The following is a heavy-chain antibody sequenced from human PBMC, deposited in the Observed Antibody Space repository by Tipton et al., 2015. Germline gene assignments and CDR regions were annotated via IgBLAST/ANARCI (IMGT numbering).Heavy chain of an antibody. CDR2: TYYRSRWYN. D-gene: IGHD3-10*01. J-gene: IGHJ6*02. CDR3: ARGHYVSRMDV. Sequence: GLVKPSQTLSLTCAISGDSVSSNSDAWNWIRQSPSRGLEWLGRTYYRSRWYNDYAVSVKSRITINPDTSKNQFSLKLSSVTAADTAVYYCARGHYVSRMDVWGQGTTVTVSS. V-gene: IGHV6-1*01. CDR1: GDSVSSNSDA.